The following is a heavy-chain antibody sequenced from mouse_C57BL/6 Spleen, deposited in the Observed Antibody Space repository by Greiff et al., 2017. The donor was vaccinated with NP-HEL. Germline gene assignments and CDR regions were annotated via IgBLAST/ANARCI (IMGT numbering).Heavy chain of an antibody. Sequence: VKVVESGAELVKPGASVKISCKASGYAFSSYWMNWVKQRPGKGLEWIGQIYPGDGDTNYNGKFKGKATLTADKSSSTAYMQLSSLTSEDSAVYFCAREGHFDYWGQGTTLTVSS. CDR3: AREGHFDY. J-gene: IGHJ2*01. V-gene: IGHV1-80*01. D-gene: IGHD3-3*01. CDR2: IYPGDGDT. CDR1: GYAFSSYW.